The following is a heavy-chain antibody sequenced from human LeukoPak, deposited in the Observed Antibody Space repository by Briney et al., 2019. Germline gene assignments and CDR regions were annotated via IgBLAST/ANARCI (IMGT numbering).Heavy chain of an antibody. D-gene: IGHD3-10*01. J-gene: IGHJ4*02. CDR1: GGTFSSYA. Sequence: GASVKVSCKTSGGTFSSYAISWVRQAPGQGLEWIGDIIPIFDTANYAQKFQGRVTITADESTSTAYMELSSLRSEDTAVYYCARDYMDGGSGMGALAYWGQGTLVTVSS. V-gene: IGHV1-69*13. CDR2: IIPIFDTA. CDR3: ARDYMDGGSGMGALAY.